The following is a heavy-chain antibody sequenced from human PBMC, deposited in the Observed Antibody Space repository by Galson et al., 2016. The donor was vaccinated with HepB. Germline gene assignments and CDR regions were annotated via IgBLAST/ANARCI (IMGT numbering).Heavy chain of an antibody. V-gene: IGHV1-2*04. CDR2: INPNSGGT. Sequence: SGYTFTGYYMHWVRQAPGQGLEWMGWINPNSGGTNYAQKFQGWVTMTRDTPISTAYMELSRLRSDDTAVYYCARDNRHWLDPWGQGTLVTVSS. CDR3: ARDNRHWLDP. CDR1: GYTFTGYY. J-gene: IGHJ5*02. D-gene: IGHD2/OR15-2a*01.